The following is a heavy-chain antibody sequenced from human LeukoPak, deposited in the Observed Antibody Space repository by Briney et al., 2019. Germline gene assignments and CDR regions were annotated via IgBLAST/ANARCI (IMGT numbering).Heavy chain of an antibody. Sequence: GGSLRLSCAASGFTFSSYAMSCVRQAPGKGLEWVSAISGSGGSTYYADSVKGRFTISRDNSQKTLYLQMNSLRLEDTAIYYCARDPAGMPAPLYYLDHWGQGTLVTVSS. CDR2: ISGSGGST. J-gene: IGHJ1*01. CDR3: ARDPAGMPAPLYYLDH. CDR1: GFTFSSYA. D-gene: IGHD3-9*01. V-gene: IGHV3-23*01.